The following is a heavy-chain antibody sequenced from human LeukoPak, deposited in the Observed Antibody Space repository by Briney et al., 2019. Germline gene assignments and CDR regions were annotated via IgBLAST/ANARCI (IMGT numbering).Heavy chain of an antibody. J-gene: IGHJ4*02. D-gene: IGHD3-16*01. CDR3: ATGGSQYYDY. V-gene: IGHV3-23*01. CDR2: ISGSGGST. Sequence: GGSLRLSCAASGFTFSSYAMSWVRQAPGKGLEWVSAISGSGGSTYYADSVKGRFTISRDNARNTLFLQMNSLSAEDTAVYYCATGGSQYYDYWGQGTVVTVSS. CDR1: GFTFSSYA.